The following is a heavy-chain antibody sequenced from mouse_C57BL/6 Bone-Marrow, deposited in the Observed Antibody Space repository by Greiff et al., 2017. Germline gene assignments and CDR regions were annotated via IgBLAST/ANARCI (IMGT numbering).Heavy chain of an antibody. CDR1: GYTFTSYW. V-gene: IGHV1-61*01. CDR2: IYPSDSET. Sequence: QVQLQQPGAELVRPGSSVKLSCKASGYTFTSYWMDWVKQRPGQGLEWIGNIYPSDSETHYNQKFKDKATLTVDQSSSTAYMQLSSLTSEDSAVYDCARFRDFGSSYNVYFDVWGTGTTVTVSS. CDR3: ARFRDFGSSYNVYFDV. D-gene: IGHD1-1*01. J-gene: IGHJ1*03.